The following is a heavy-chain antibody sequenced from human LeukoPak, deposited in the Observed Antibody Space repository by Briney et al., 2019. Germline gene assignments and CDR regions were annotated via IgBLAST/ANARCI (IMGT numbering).Heavy chain of an antibody. V-gene: IGHV3-21*01. CDR2: ISSSSSYI. CDR1: GFTFSSYS. Sequence: GGSLRLSCAASGFTFSSYSMNWVRQAPGKGLEWVSSISSSSSYIYYADSVKGRFTISRDNAKNSLYLQMNSLRAEDTAVYYCARGTTQSFWSGYYAPDAFGIWGQGTMVTVSS. D-gene: IGHD3-3*01. CDR3: ARGTTQSFWSGYYAPDAFGI. J-gene: IGHJ3*02.